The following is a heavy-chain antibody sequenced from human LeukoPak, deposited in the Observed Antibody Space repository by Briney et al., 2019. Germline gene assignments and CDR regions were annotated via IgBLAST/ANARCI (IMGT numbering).Heavy chain of an antibody. D-gene: IGHD1-20*01. CDR2: ISWNSGSI. J-gene: IGHJ4*02. Sequence: PGGSLRLSCAASGFTFDDYAMHWVRQAPGKGLEWVSGISWNSGSIGYADSVKGRFTISRDNAKNSLYLQMNSLRAEDTALYYCAKGFYNSLDYWGQGTLVTVSS. CDR1: GFTFDDYA. CDR3: AKGFYNSLDY. V-gene: IGHV3-9*01.